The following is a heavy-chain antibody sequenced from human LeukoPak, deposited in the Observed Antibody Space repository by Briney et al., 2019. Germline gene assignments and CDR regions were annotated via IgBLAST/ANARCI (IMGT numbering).Heavy chain of an antibody. CDR1: GGSLSGAY. J-gene: IGHJ4*02. Sequence: ETLSLTCAVSGGSLSGAYWSWIRQSPGKGLEWIGEINHSGSTTYNPSLKSRVTMSVDTSKNQFSLKLSSVTAADTAVYYCARGSATVTNWGQGTLVTVSS. CDR3: ARGSATVTN. CDR2: INHSGST. D-gene: IGHD4-17*01. V-gene: IGHV4-34*01.